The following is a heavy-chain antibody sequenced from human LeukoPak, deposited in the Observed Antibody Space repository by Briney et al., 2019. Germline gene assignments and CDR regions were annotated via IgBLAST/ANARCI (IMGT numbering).Heavy chain of an antibody. V-gene: IGHV1-18*01. CDR3: GRYSGSFSTDY. J-gene: IGHJ4*02. CDR1: GYTFTSYG. CDR2: ISAYNGKT. D-gene: IGHD1-26*01. Sequence: ASVKVPCKASGYTFTSYGISWVRQAPGQGLEWMGWISAYNGKTNYAQKFQGRVTMTTDTFTSTGYMELRSLRSDDTAVFYCGRYSGSFSTDYWGQGTLVTVSS.